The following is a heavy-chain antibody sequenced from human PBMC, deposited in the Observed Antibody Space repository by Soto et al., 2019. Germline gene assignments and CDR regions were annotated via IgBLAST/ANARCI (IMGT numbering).Heavy chain of an antibody. CDR3: AKDHIAVAVLNWFDP. J-gene: IGHJ5*02. CDR2: IYYSGST. Sequence: SETLSLTCTVSGGSISHYYWSWIRQPPGKGLEWIGYIYYSGSTNYNPSLKSRVTISLDTSKNTLYLQMNSLRAEDTAVYYCAKDHIAVAVLNWFDPWGQGTLVTVSS. CDR1: GGSISHYY. V-gene: IGHV4-59*12. D-gene: IGHD6-19*01.